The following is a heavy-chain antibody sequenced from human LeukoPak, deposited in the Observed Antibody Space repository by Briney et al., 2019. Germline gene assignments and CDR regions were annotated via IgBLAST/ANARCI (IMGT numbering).Heavy chain of an antibody. V-gene: IGHV4-38-2*02. CDR1: GYSISSGYY. CDR2: IYYSGST. CDR3: ARKYYYGSGSYYRGQSNNYYYDMDV. J-gene: IGHJ6*02. Sequence: SETLSLTCTVSGYSISSGYYWGWIRQPPGKGLEWIGSIYYSGSTYYNPSLKSRVTISVDTSKNQFSLKLSSVTAADTAVYYCARKYYYGSGSYYRGQSNNYYYDMDVWGQGTTVTVSS. D-gene: IGHD3-10*01.